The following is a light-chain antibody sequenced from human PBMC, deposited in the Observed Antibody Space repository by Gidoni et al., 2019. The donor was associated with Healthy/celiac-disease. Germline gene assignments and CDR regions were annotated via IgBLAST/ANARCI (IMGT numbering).Light chain of an antibody. CDR2: GAS. V-gene: IGKV3-15*01. Sequence: IVMTQPPATLSVSPGERATLSCRPSQSVSSNLAGYQQKPGQAPRLLIYGASTRATGIPARFSGSGSGTEFTLTISSLQSEDFAVYYCQQYNNWPFYTFGQGTKLEIK. CDR3: QQYNNWPFYT. J-gene: IGKJ2*01. CDR1: QSVSSN.